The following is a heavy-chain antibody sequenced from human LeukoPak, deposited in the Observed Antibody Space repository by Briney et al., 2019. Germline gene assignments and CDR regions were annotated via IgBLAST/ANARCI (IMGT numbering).Heavy chain of an antibody. J-gene: IGHJ6*03. Sequence: ASVKVSCKASGYTFTGYYMHWVRQAPGQGPEWMGWINPNSGGTNYAQKFQGRVTMTRDTSISTAYMELSRLRSDDTAVYYCARVVKYYYGSGRDMDVWGKGTTVTISS. D-gene: IGHD3-10*01. CDR2: INPNSGGT. CDR1: GYTFTGYY. CDR3: ARVVKYYYGSGRDMDV. V-gene: IGHV1-2*02.